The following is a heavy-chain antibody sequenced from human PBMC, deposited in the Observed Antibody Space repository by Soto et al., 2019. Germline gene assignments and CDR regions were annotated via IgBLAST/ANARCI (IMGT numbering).Heavy chain of an antibody. CDR3: ARSYISSSYWFDP. CDR2: INPSRGTT. J-gene: IGHJ5*02. CDR1: GYTFITYF. V-gene: IGHV1-46*01. Sequence: EASVKVSCKASGYTFITYFMHWVRQAPGQGLEWMGVINPSRGTTTYAQKFQDRVTMTRDTSASTVYMELSSLRSEDTAMYYCARSYISSSYWFDPWGQETLVTVSS. D-gene: IGHD6-6*01.